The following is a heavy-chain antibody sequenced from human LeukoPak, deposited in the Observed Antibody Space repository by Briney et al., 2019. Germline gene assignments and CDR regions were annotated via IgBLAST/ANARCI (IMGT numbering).Heavy chain of an antibody. CDR1: GFTFSSYW. V-gene: IGHV3-23*01. J-gene: IGHJ4*02. CDR2: ISGSGGST. Sequence: GGSLRLSCAASGFTFSSYWMNWVRQAPGKGLEWVSAISGSGGSTYYADSVKGRFTISRDNSKNTLYLQMNSLRAEDTAVYYCAKGDYDILTGYPDYWGQGTLVTVSS. CDR3: AKGDYDILTGYPDY. D-gene: IGHD3-9*01.